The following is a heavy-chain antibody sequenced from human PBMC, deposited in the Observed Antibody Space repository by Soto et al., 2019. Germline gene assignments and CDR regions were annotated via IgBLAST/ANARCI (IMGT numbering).Heavy chain of an antibody. CDR2: ISGSGDSR. V-gene: IGHV3-23*01. Sequence: GGSLRLSCEASGFTFSSYAMSWLRQAPGKGLEWVSGISGSGDSRYYTDSVKGRFTISRDNSKNTLYLHMIILRVEDTAIYYCGIKAEASPSHPFDYWGQGTLVTVSS. CDR1: GFTFSSYA. D-gene: IGHD1-26*01. J-gene: IGHJ4*02. CDR3: GIKAEASPSHPFDY.